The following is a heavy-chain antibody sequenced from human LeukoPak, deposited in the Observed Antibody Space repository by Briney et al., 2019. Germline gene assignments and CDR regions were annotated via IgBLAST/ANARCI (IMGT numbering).Heavy chain of an antibody. J-gene: IGHJ3*02. CDR2: IYHSGST. Sequence: SQTLSLTCTVSGGSISSGGYYWSWIRQPPGKGLEWIGEIYHSGSTNYNPSLKSRVTISVDKSKNQFSLKLSSVTAADTAVYYCARQVLDAFDIWGQGTMVTVSS. CDR3: ARQVLDAFDI. V-gene: IGHV4-39*01. D-gene: IGHD2/OR15-2a*01. CDR1: GGSISSGGYY.